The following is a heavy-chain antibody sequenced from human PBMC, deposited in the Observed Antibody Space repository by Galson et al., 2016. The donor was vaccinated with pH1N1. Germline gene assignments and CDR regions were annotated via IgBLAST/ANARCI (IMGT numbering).Heavy chain of an antibody. CDR2: IYPDDSDT. CDR3: ARRTISARPGWFDS. Sequence: QSGAEVKKPGESLKISCKGSGYEFRRYWIVWVRQMPGKGLEYMGTIYPDDSDTRYYPISQGQVIISGDRSINAVYLQWSSLKASDSGIYSCARRTISARPGWFDSWGQGTLVTVSS. J-gene: IGHJ5*01. V-gene: IGHV5-51*01. D-gene: IGHD4/OR15-4a*01. CDR1: GYEFRRYW.